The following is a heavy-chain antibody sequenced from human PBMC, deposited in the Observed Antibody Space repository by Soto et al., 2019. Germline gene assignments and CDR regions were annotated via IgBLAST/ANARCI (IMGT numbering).Heavy chain of an antibody. V-gene: IGHV1-8*01. J-gene: IGHJ4*02. D-gene: IGHD3-9*01. CDR1: GYTFTSYD. CDR3: ARGRYDILTGYNPPDY. Sequence: ASVKVSCKASGYTFTSYDINWVRQATGQGLGWMGWMNPNSGNTGYAQKFQGRVTMTRNTSISTAYMELSSLRSEDTAVYYCARGRYDILTGYNPPDYWGQGTLVTVSS. CDR2: MNPNSGNT.